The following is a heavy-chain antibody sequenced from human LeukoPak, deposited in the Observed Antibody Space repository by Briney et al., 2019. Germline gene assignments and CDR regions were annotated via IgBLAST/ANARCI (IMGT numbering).Heavy chain of an antibody. CDR3: AREWAARTTINWLDP. CDR2: IYHSGST. CDR1: GYSISSGYY. Sequence: ASETLSLTCTVSGYSISSGYYWGWIRQPPGKGLEWIGSIYHSGSTYYNPSLKSRVTISVDTSKNQFSLKLSSVTAADTAVYYCAREWAARTTINWLDPWGQGTLVTVSS. D-gene: IGHD6-6*01. J-gene: IGHJ5*02. V-gene: IGHV4-38-2*02.